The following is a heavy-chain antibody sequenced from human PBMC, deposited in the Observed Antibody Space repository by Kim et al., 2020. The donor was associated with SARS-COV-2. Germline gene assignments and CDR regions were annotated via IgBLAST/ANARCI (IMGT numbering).Heavy chain of an antibody. V-gene: IGHV4-39*01. D-gene: IGHD3-10*01. CDR3: ARHLNGGSGSYYPRGGYYYGMDV. J-gene: IGHJ6*02. CDR2: IYYSGST. CDR1: GGSISSSSYY. Sequence: SETLSLTCTVSGGSISSSSYYWGWIRQPPGKGLEWIGSIYYSGSTYYNPSLKSRVTISVDTSKNQFSLKLSSVTAADTAVYYCARHLNGGSGSYYPRGGYYYGMDVWGQGTTVTVSS.